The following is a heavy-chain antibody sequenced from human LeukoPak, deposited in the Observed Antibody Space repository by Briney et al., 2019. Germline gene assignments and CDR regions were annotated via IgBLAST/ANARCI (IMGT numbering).Heavy chain of an antibody. J-gene: IGHJ4*02. CDR1: AFTFSSYG. CDR3: AKEGVRTSLDY. Sequence: GGSLRLSCAASAFTFSSYGMRCVRQAPGQGLEPLAVISYDGSNKYYADSVKGRFTISRDNSKNTLYLQMNSLRAEDTAVYYCAKEGVRTSLDYWGQGTLVTVSS. CDR2: ISYDGSNK. V-gene: IGHV3-30*18. D-gene: IGHD2-2*01.